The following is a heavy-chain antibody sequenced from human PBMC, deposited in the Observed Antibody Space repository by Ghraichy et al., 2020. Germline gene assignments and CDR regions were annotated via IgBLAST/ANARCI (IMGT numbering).Heavy chain of an antibody. CDR2: IYYSGST. V-gene: IGHV4-59*01. CDR3: ARRARSSWSEGWFDP. Sequence: SETLSLTCTVSGGSISSYYWSWIRQPPGKGLEWIGYIYYSGSTNYNPSLKSRVTISVDTSKNQFSLKLNSVTAADTAVYYCARRARSSWSEGWFDPWGQGTLVPVSS. D-gene: IGHD6-13*01. CDR1: GGSISSYY. J-gene: IGHJ5*02.